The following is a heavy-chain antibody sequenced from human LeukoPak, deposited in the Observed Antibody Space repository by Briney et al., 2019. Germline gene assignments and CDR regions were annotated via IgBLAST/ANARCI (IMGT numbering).Heavy chain of an antibody. J-gene: IGHJ5*02. CDR1: GYTFTGYY. CDR2: INPNNGGT. CDR3: ARAPRTGNCFDP. V-gene: IGHV1-2*02. Sequence: GASVTVSCKASGYTFTGYYKYWGRQPHGQGIEWVGWINPNNGGTNYAQQSQGSVTITSVTSISTAYMELSRLRSDDTAVYYCARAPRTGNCFDPWGQGTLVTVSS. D-gene: IGHD2-8*02.